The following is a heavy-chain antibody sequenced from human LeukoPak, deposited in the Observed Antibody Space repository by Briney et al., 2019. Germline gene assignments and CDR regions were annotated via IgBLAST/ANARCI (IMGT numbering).Heavy chain of an antibody. CDR1: GGSFSGYY. CDR2: INHSGST. CDR3: ARERGRGYSYGLVF. V-gene: IGHV4-34*01. J-gene: IGHJ4*02. D-gene: IGHD5-18*01. Sequence: PSETLSLTCAVYGGSFSGYYWSWIRQPPGKGLEWIGEINHSGSTNYNPSLKSRVTISVDTSKNQFSLKLSSVTAAHTAVYYCARERGRGYSYGLVFWGQGTLVTVSS.